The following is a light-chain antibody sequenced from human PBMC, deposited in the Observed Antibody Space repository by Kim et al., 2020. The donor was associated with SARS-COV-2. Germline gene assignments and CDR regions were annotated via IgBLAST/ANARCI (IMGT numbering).Light chain of an antibody. CDR3: ERRSSWPRT. J-gene: IGKJ1*01. Sequence: EIVLTQSPATLSLSPGERATLSCRASQSVSNYLAWYQQKPGQAPRLLIYDASNRATGIPARFSGSGSGTDFALAGSSVEPGGGAVYGWERRSSWPRTFGQGTKVDIK. CDR2: DAS. V-gene: IGKV3-11*01. CDR1: QSVSNY.